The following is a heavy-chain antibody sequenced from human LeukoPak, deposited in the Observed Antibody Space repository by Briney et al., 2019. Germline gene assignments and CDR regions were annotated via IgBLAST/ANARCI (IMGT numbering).Heavy chain of an antibody. Sequence: WASVKVSCKASGYTFTSYDINWVRQATGQGLEWMGWMNPNSGNTGYAQKFQGRVTMTRNTSISTAYMELRSLRSDDTAVYYCARDRTPEQLRDYYMDVWGKGTTVTVSS. CDR3: ARDRTPEQLRDYYMDV. D-gene: IGHD6-6*01. CDR2: MNPNSGNT. CDR1: GYTFTSYD. J-gene: IGHJ6*03. V-gene: IGHV1-8*01.